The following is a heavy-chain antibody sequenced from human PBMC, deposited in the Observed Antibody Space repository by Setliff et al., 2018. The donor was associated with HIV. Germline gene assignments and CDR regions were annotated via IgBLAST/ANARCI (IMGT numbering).Heavy chain of an antibody. CDR1: GGSISSGSYY. CDR2: IYYSGST. Sequence: SETLSLTCTVSGGSISSGSYYWGWIRQPPGKGLEWIGSIYYSGSTYYTPSLKSRITISLDTSKNQFSLRMMSVTAADTAVYYCARVFVDTAVLRVLEYYFDSWGRGTLVTVSS. J-gene: IGHJ4*02. D-gene: IGHD5-18*01. V-gene: IGHV4-39*07. CDR3: ARVFVDTAVLRVLEYYFDS.